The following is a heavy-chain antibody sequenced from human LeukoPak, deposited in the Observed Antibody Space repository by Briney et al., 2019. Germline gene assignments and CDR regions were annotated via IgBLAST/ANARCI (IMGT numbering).Heavy chain of an antibody. Sequence: GASVKVSCKASGGTFSSYAISWVRQAPGQGLEWMGGIIPIFGKANYAQKFQGRVTITADESNSTAYMELQSLRSDDTAVYYCATRGPNRGYCSSTSCYNHYYYYMDVWGKGTTVTVSS. D-gene: IGHD2-2*02. J-gene: IGHJ6*03. V-gene: IGHV1-69*13. CDR1: GGTFSSYA. CDR2: IIPIFGKA. CDR3: ATRGPNRGYCSSTSCYNHYYYYMDV.